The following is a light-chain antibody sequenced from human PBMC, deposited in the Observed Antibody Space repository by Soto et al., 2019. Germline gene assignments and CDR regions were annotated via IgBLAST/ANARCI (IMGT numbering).Light chain of an antibody. Sequence: EIVMTQSPATLSVSPGERATLSCRASQSVSSNLAWYQQKPGQAPRLLIYGASTRATGIPARFSGSGSGTEFTLTNRSLQSEEFAIYYRQQYNNWPPTFGQGTKLEIK. V-gene: IGKV3-15*01. CDR3: QQYNNWPPT. CDR2: GAS. CDR1: QSVSSN. J-gene: IGKJ2*01.